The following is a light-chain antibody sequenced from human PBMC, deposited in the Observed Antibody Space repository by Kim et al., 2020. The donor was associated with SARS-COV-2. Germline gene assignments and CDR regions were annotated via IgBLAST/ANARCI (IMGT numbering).Light chain of an antibody. CDR3: QQCNNRPAVGT. CDR1: QSVSSN. J-gene: IGKJ2*02. Sequence: EIVMTQSPATLSVSPGERATLSCRASQSVSSNLAWYQQKPGQAPRLLIYGASTRATGIPARFSGSGSETEFTLTITSLQSEDFAVYYFQQCNNRPAVGTFGEGTNLEI. CDR2: GAS. V-gene: IGKV3-15*01.